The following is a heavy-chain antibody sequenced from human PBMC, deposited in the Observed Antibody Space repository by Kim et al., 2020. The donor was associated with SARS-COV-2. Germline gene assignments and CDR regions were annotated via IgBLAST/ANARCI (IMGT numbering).Heavy chain of an antibody. CDR1: GFTFSTYT. Sequence: GGSLRLSCAASGFTFSTYTMHWVRQTPGKGLEWVAVISSDGNHRYYVDSVKGRFTISRDNSKNTLYLQMDSLKFEDTTVYYCARGSVGPTHFFDCWGQGTPVTVSS. D-gene: IGHD1-26*01. V-gene: IGHV3-30*04. CDR2: ISSDGNHR. J-gene: IGHJ4*02. CDR3: ARGSVGPTHFFDC.